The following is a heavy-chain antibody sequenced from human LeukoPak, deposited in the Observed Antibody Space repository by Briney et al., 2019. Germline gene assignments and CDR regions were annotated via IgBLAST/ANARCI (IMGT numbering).Heavy chain of an antibody. J-gene: IGHJ4*02. D-gene: IGHD1-26*01. V-gene: IGHV1-46*01. CDR2: INPSGGST. CDR3: ARTLTGADFDY. CDR1: GYTFTSYY. Sequence: ASVKVSCKASGYTFTSYYMHWVRQAPGQGLEWMGIINPSGGSTSYAQKFQGRVTMTRDTSTSTAYMELRSLRSDDTAVYYCARTLTGADFDYWGQGTLVTVSS.